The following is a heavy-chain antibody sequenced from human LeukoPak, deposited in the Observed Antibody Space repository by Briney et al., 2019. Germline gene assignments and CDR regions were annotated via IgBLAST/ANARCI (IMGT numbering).Heavy chain of an antibody. Sequence: ASVKVSCKASGHTCTSYGISWVRQAPGQGLEWMGWISAYNGNTNYAQKLQGRVTMTTDTSTSTAYMELRSLRSDDTAVYYCARAHYYDSSGYYPFDYWGQGTLVTVSS. CDR2: ISAYNGNT. J-gene: IGHJ4*02. D-gene: IGHD3-22*01. CDR3: ARAHYYDSSGYYPFDY. CDR1: GHTCTSYG. V-gene: IGHV1-18*01.